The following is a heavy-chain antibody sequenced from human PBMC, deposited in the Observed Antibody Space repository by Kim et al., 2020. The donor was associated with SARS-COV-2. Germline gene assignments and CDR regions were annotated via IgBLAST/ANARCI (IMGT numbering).Heavy chain of an antibody. V-gene: IGHV2-5*02. D-gene: IGHD6-13*01. J-gene: IGHJ5*02. CDR3: AHRVAAAAGTDNWFDA. CDR2: IYWDDDK. CDR1: GFSLSTSGVV. Sequence: SGPTLVKPTQTLTLTCTFSGFSLSTSGVVVGWIRQPPGKALEWLALIYWDDDKRYSPSLKSRLTITKDTSKNQVVLTMTNMDPVDTATYYCAHRVAAAAGTDNWFDAWGQGTLATVSS.